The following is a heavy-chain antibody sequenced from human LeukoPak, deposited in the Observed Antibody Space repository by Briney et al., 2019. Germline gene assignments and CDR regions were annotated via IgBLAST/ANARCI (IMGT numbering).Heavy chain of an antibody. CDR3: ARDYGGVDP. Sequence: PSETLSLTCAVYGGSFSGYYWSWIRQPPGKGLEWIGEINHSGSTNYNPSLKSRVTISVDTSKNQFSLKLSSVTAADTAVYYCARDYGGVDPWGQGTLVTVSS. D-gene: IGHD3-16*01. CDR1: GGSFSGYY. CDR2: INHSGST. J-gene: IGHJ5*02. V-gene: IGHV4-34*01.